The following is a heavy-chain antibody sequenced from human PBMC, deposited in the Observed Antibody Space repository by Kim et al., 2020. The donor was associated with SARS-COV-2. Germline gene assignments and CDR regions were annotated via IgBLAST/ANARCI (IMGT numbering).Heavy chain of an antibody. D-gene: IGHD3-9*01. J-gene: IGHJ4*02. Sequence: GRFTISRDNSKNPLYLQMNSLRAEDTAVYYCARESSNYDILTGYYSYYFDYWGQGTLVTVSS. CDR3: ARESSNYDILTGYYSYYFDY. V-gene: IGHV3-30*01.